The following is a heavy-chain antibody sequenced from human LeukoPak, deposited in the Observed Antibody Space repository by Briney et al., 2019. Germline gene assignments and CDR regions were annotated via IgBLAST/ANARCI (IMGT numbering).Heavy chain of an antibody. V-gene: IGHV3-23*01. D-gene: IGHD2-2*01. CDR3: AKDSCSSTSCYWDY. CDR1: GFTFSSYA. J-gene: IGHJ4*02. CDR2: ISGSGGST. Sequence: PGRSLRLSCAASGFTFSSYAMSWVRQAPGKGLEWVSAISGSGGSTYYADSVKGRFTISRDNSKNTLYLQMNSLRAEDTAVYYCAKDSCSSTSCYWDYWGQGTLVTVSS.